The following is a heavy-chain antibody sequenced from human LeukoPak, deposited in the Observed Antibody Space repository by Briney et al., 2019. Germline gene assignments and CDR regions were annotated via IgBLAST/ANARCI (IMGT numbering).Heavy chain of an antibody. J-gene: IGHJ4*02. CDR1: GGSISSSNYY. D-gene: IGHD6-13*01. CDR3: ARRAGPYYFDY. CDR2: IYYSGST. Sequence: SETLSLTCTVSGGSISSSNYYWGWIRQPPGKGLEWIGSIYYSGSTYYNPSLKSRVTISVDTSKNQFSLKLSSVTAADTAVYYCARRAGPYYFDYWGQGTLVTVSS. V-gene: IGHV4-39*01.